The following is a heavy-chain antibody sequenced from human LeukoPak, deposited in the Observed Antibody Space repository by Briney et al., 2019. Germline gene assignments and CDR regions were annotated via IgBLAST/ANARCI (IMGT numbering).Heavy chain of an antibody. J-gene: IGHJ4*02. D-gene: IGHD3-10*01. V-gene: IGHV3-20*04. CDR1: GFTFDDYG. Sequence: PGGSLRLSCAASGFTFDDYGMSWVRQAPGKGLEWVSGINWNGGSTGYADSVKGRFTISRDNAKNSLYLQMNSLRAEDTAVYYCAKDVWRDHYGSGRDKRHDYWGQGTLVTVSS. CDR3: AKDVWRDHYGSGRDKRHDY. CDR2: INWNGGST.